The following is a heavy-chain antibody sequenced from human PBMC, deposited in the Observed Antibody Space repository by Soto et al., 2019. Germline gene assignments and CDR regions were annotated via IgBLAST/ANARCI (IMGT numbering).Heavy chain of an antibody. CDR3: ARGPYSSSAYYFDY. Sequence: GGSLRLSCAASGFTFSSYWMSWVRQAPGKGLEWVANIKQDGSEKYYVDSVKGRFTISRDNAKNSLYLQMNSLRAEDTAVYYCARGPYSSSAYYFDYWGQGTLVTVS. V-gene: IGHV3-7*04. J-gene: IGHJ4*02. CDR2: IKQDGSEK. D-gene: IGHD6-6*01. CDR1: GFTFSSYW.